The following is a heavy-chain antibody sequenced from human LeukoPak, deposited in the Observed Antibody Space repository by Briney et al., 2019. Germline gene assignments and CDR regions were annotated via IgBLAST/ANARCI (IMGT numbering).Heavy chain of an antibody. D-gene: IGHD6-6*01. CDR3: AKVPYSSSSVASDY. Sequence: PGGSLRLSCAASGFTFSSYWMSWVRQAPGKGLEWVANIKQDGSEKYYVDSVKGRFTISRDNAKNSLYLQMNSLRAEDTAVYYCAKVPYSSSSVASDYRGQGTLVTVSS. CDR1: GFTFSSYW. V-gene: IGHV3-7*01. CDR2: IKQDGSEK. J-gene: IGHJ4*02.